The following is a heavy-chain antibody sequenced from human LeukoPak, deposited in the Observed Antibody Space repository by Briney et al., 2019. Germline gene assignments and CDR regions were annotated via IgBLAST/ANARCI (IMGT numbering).Heavy chain of an antibody. CDR3: ASGYSGYNYGYGIDY. CDR1: GFTFSSYS. CDR2: ISSSSYI. V-gene: IGHV3-21*01. D-gene: IGHD5-12*01. Sequence: GGSLRLSCAASGFTFSSYSMNWVCQAPGKGLEWVSSISSSSYIYYADSVKGRFTISRDNAKNSPYLQMNSLRAEDTAVYYCASGYSGYNYGYGIDYWGQGTLVTVSS. J-gene: IGHJ4*01.